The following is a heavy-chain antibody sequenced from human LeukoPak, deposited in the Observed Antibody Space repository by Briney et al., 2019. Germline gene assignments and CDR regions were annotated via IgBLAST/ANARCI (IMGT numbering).Heavy chain of an antibody. V-gene: IGHV3-30*02. CDR3: ARDPYYYDSSAFYPFDY. J-gene: IGHJ4*02. CDR2: IRYDGSNK. CDR1: GFTFSSYG. D-gene: IGHD3-22*01. Sequence: GGSLRLSCAASGFTFSSYGMHWVRQAPGKGLEWVAFIRYDGSNKYYADSVKGRFTISRDNSKNTLYLQVSSLRVEDTAVYYCARDPYYYDSSAFYPFDYWGQGTLVTVSS.